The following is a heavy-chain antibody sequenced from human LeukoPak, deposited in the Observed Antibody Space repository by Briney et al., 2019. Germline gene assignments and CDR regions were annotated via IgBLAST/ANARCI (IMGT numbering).Heavy chain of an antibody. CDR2: VSGSGASI. CDR3: ANYRRYYSGGSCYKEYFQH. J-gene: IGHJ1*01. V-gene: IGHV3-23*01. D-gene: IGHD2-15*01. CDR1: GFTFTNYG. Sequence: GGSLRLSCAASGFTFTNYGMNWVRQAPGKGLEWVSTVSGSGASIYYADSVKGRFTMSRDNSKNILYLQMNSLRAENAAVYYCANYRRYYSGGSCYKEYFQHWGQGTLVTVSS.